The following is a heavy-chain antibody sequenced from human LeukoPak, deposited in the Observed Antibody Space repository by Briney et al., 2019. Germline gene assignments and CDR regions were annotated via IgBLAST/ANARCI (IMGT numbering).Heavy chain of an antibody. CDR3: ARDPLEWLPSEGVDY. CDR2: ISPNSGGT. J-gene: IGHJ4*02. V-gene: IGHV1-2*06. CDR1: GYTFTGYY. Sequence: ASVKVSCKASGYTFTGYYMHWVRQAPGQGLEWMGRISPNSGGTNYAQKFQGRVTMTRDTSISTAYMELSRLRSDDTAVYYCARDPLEWLPSEGVDYWGQGTLVTVSS. D-gene: IGHD3-3*01.